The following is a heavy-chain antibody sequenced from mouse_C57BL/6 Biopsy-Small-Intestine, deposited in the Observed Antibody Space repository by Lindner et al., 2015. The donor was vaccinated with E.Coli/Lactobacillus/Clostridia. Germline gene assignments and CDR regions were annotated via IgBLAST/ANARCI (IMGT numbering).Heavy chain of an antibody. CDR1: GYTFTDFT. V-gene: IGHV1-84*01. D-gene: IGHD4-1*01. Sequence: VQLQESGPDLVKPGASVKLSCKASGYTFTDFTIHWVKQSPGQGLEWIGWIYPGNGNSQYSDKFKGRATMTTDKSSSTAYMQFSSLTSEDSAVYFCAREENWALSYWGQGTLVTVSA. J-gene: IGHJ3*01. CDR2: IYPGNGNS. CDR3: AREENWALSY.